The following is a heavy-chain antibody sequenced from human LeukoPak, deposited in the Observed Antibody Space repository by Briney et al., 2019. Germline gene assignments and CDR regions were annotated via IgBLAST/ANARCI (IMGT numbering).Heavy chain of an antibody. CDR3: ARALLVATGYYFDY. Sequence: SETLSLTCTVSDGSISNYFWSWIRQPAGKGLEWIGRIYTSESTNYNPSLKSRVTMSVDTSKNQFSLKLSSVTAADTAVYYCARALLVATGYYFDYWGQGTLVTVSS. D-gene: IGHD5-12*01. CDR2: IYTSEST. J-gene: IGHJ4*02. CDR1: DGSISNYF. V-gene: IGHV4-4*07.